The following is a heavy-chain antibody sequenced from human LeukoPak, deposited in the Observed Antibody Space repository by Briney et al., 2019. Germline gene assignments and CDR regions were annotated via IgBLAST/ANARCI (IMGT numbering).Heavy chain of an antibody. D-gene: IGHD2-2*01. J-gene: IGHJ4*02. CDR3: YCSSTSLDY. CDR1: GFTFSSYG. V-gene: IGHV3-30*03. Sequence: PGGSLRLSCAASGFTFSSYGMHWVRQAPGKGLEWVAVISYDGSNKYYADSVKGRFTISRDNSKNTLYLQMNSLRAEDTAVYYCYCSSTSLDYWGQVTLVTVSS. CDR2: ISYDGSNK.